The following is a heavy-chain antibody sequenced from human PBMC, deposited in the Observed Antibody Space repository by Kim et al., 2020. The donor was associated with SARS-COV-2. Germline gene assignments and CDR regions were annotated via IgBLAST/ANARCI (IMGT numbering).Heavy chain of an antibody. CDR1: GYTFTGYY. D-gene: IGHD2-15*01. CDR2: INPNSGGT. J-gene: IGHJ5*02. V-gene: IGHV1-2*06. CDR3: ARWLVVVVAATRTNWFDP. Sequence: ASVKVSCKASGYTFTGYYMHWVRQAPGQGLEWMGRINPNSGGTNYAQKFQGRVTMTRDTSISTAYMELSRLRSDDTAVYYCARWLVVVVAATRTNWFDPWGQGTLVTVSS.